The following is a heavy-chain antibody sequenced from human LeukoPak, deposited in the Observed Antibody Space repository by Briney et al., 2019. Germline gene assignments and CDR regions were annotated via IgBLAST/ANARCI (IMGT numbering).Heavy chain of an antibody. CDR1: GGSISSGSYY. J-gene: IGHJ6*02. CDR3: ARGGVPGGMDV. V-gene: IGHV4-61*02. Sequence: PSETLSLTCNVTGGSISSGSYYWSWIRQPAGKGLEWIGRIYSSGSTNYNSSLNSRVTIPLDRSKNQFSLKLSSVTAADTAVYYCARGGVPGGMDVWGQGTTVTVSS. D-gene: IGHD2-8*01. CDR2: IYSSGST.